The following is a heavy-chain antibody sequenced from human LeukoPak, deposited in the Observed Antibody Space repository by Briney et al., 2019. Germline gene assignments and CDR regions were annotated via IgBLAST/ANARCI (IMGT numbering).Heavy chain of an antibody. CDR2: ISGSGGST. CDR1: GFTFSSYA. CDR3: AKDKGLTGTTAAFDI. V-gene: IGHV3-23*01. D-gene: IGHD1-20*01. J-gene: IGHJ3*02. Sequence: GGSLRLSCAASGFTFSSYAMSWVRQAPGKGLEWVSAISGSGGSTYYADSVKGRFTISRDNSKHTLYLQMNSLRAEDTAVYYCAKDKGLTGTTAAFDIWGQGTMVTVSS.